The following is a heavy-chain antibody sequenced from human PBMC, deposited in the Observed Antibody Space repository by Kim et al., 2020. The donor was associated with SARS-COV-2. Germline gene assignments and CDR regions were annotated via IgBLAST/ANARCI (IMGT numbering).Heavy chain of an antibody. CDR1: GFTFSSYG. CDR3: AKASQLAAFDY. Sequence: GGSLRLSCAASGFTFSSYGMHWVRQAPGKGLEWVAVISYDGSNKYYADSVKGRFTISRDNSKNTLYLQMNSLRAEDTAVYYCAKASQLAAFDYWGQGTLVPVSS. V-gene: IGHV3-30*18. CDR2: ISYDGSNK. J-gene: IGHJ4*02. D-gene: IGHD6-6*01.